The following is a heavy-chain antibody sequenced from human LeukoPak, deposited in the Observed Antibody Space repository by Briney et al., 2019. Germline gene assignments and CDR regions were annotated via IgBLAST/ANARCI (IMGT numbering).Heavy chain of an antibody. V-gene: IGHV4-38-2*02. J-gene: IGHJ2*01. CDR2: TYHSGSA. D-gene: IGHD6-13*01. Sequence: PSETQSLTCTVSGYSITTGYYWGWIRQPPGKGLEWIGGTYHSGSAYYNPSLKSRVTISVDTSKNQFSLKLSSVTAADTAVYYCARRFRGDSSSWYFDLWGRGTLVTVSS. CDR3: ARRFRGDSSSWYFDL. CDR1: GYSITTGYY.